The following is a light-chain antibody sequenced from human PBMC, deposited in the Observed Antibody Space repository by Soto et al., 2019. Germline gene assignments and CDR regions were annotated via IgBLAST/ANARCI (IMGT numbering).Light chain of an antibody. CDR3: QQRSNWPLT. CDR2: DAS. J-gene: IGKJ4*01. CDR1: QSVSSF. Sequence: EIVLTQSPATLSLSPGERATLSCRASQSVSSFLAWLQQKPGQAPRLLIYDASNRATDIPSRFSGSGSGTDFTLTINSLEAEDSAIYYCQQRSNWPLTFAGGTKVEIK. V-gene: IGKV3-11*01.